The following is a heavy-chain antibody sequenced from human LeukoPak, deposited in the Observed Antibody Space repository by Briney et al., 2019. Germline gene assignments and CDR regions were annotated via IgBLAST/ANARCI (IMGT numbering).Heavy chain of an antibody. Sequence: SETLSLTCAVYGGSFSGYYWSWIRQPPGKGLEWIGEINHSGSTNYNPSLKSRVTISVDTSKNQFSLKLSSVTAADTAVYYCARARQWLDPDYWGQGTLVTVSS. CDR3: ARARQWLDPDY. CDR1: GGSFSGYY. V-gene: IGHV4-34*01. J-gene: IGHJ4*02. D-gene: IGHD6-19*01. CDR2: INHSGST.